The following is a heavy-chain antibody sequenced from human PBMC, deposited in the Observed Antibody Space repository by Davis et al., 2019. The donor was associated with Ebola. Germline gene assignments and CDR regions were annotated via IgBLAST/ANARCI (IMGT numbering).Heavy chain of an antibody. CDR1: GFTFDSYS. CDR3: ASESGSHYFDY. J-gene: IGHJ4*02. CDR2: ISTSISAM. Sequence: GESLKISCAASGFTFDSYSMNWVRQAPGKGLEWISYISTSISAMYYADSVRGRFTISRDNAKNSLYLQMKSLRADDTAVYYCASESGSHYFDYWGQGTLVTVSS. D-gene: IGHD1-26*01. V-gene: IGHV3-48*04.